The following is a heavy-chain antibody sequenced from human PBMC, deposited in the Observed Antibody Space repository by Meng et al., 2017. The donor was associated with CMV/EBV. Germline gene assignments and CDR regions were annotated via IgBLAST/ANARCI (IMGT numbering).Heavy chain of an antibody. CDR3: ARMEVGGGSCYSDY. CDR1: GGTFSSYA. Sequence: QVQRVQAGAEVKKPGSWAKVSCTASGGTFSSYAISWVRQAPGQGLEWMGGIIPIFGTANYAQKFQGRVTITADESTSTAYMELSSLRSEDTAVYYCARMEVGGGSCYSDYWGQGTLVTVSS. CDR2: IIPIFGTA. V-gene: IGHV1-69*12. J-gene: IGHJ4*02. D-gene: IGHD2-15*01.